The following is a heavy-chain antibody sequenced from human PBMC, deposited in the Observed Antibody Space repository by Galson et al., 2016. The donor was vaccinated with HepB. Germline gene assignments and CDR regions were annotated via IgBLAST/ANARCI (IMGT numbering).Heavy chain of an antibody. CDR1: GDSVSSNSAT. Sequence: CAISGDSVSSNSATWNWIRQSPSRGLEWLGRTYYRSKWYNDYALSVKSRITINPDTSKNQLSLQLNSVTPEDTAAYYCARVRSGYSGYANPYYYGMDVWGQGTTVTVSS. V-gene: IGHV6-1*01. CDR3: ARVRSGYSGYANPYYYGMDV. D-gene: IGHD5-12*01. J-gene: IGHJ6*02. CDR2: TYYRSKWYN.